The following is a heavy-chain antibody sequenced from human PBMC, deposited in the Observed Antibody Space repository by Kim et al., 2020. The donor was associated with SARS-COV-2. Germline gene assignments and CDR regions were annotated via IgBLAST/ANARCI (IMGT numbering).Heavy chain of an antibody. V-gene: IGHV4-59*13. J-gene: IGHJ6*02. CDR1: GGSISSYY. CDR3: ARWGLFWSGYQASYYYGMDV. CDR2: IYYSGST. D-gene: IGHD3-3*01. Sequence: SETLSLTCTVSGGSISSYYWSWIRQPPGKGLEWIGYIYYSGSTNYNPSLKSRVTISVDTSKNQFSLKLSSVTAADTAVYYCARWGLFWSGYQASYYYGMDVWGQGTTVTVSS.